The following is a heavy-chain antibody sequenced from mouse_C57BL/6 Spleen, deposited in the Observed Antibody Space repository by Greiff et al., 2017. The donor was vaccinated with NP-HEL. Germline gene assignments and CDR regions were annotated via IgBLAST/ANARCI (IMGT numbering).Heavy chain of an antibody. D-gene: IGHD1-1*01. CDR2: INPNNGGT. CDR3: ARPLYYYGSTPLAY. V-gene: IGHV1-26*01. CDR1: GYTFTDYY. Sequence: VQLQQSGPELVKPGASVKISCKASGYTFTDYYMNWVKQSHGKSLEWIGDINPNNGGTSYNQKFKGKATLTVDKSSSTAYMELRSLTSEDSAVYYCARPLYYYGSTPLAYWGQGTLVTVSA. J-gene: IGHJ3*01.